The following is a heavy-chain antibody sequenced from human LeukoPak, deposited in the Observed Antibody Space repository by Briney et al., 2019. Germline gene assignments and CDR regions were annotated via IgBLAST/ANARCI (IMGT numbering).Heavy chain of an antibody. D-gene: IGHD4-23*01. CDR1: GGSLSSYY. J-gene: IGHJ5*02. Sequence: NPSETLSLTCSVSGGSLSSYYWSWIRQPPGRGLEWIGYIHYRVNSNYNPSLKSRVTISVDTSKNQFSLRLTSVTAADTAVYYCARVPLLSGGTEGWFDPWGQGTLVTVSS. CDR3: ARVPLLSGGTEGWFDP. CDR2: IHYRVNS. V-gene: IGHV4-59*12.